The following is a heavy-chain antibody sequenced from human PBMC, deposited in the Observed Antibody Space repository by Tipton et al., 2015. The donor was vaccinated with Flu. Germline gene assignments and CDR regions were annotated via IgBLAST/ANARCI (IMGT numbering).Heavy chain of an antibody. CDR2: ISGRGGRT. Sequence: SLRLSCAASGFTFSSYAMSWVRQAPGKGLEWVSGISGRGGRTYYADSVKGRFTISRDNSKNTLYLQMNSLRAEDTAVYYCAKDEYYGSGSYAALEYYFDYWGQGTLVTVSS. J-gene: IGHJ4*02. CDR3: AKDEYYGSGSYAALEYYFDY. CDR1: GFTFSSYA. D-gene: IGHD3-10*01. V-gene: IGHV3-23*01.